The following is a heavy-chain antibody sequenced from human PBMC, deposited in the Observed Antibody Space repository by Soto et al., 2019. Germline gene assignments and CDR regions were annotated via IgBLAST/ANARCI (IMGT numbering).Heavy chain of an antibody. Sequence: PSETLSLTCTVSGGSIDSYYWSWIRQPPGKGLEWIGYIYYTGTTKYNPSLKSRVTISLDTSKNQFSLKLRSVTAADTAVYYCARLVGEIDYWGQGTLVTVSS. V-gene: IGHV4-59*08. CDR1: GGSIDSYY. CDR2: IYYTGTT. CDR3: ARLVGEIDY. D-gene: IGHD2-21*01. J-gene: IGHJ4*02.